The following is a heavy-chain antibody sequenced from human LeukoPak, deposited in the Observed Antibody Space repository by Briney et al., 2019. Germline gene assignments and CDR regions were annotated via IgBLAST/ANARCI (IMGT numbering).Heavy chain of an antibody. D-gene: IGHD6-19*01. CDR2: IYHSGST. CDR3: ARQRVAGMYNWFDP. Sequence: SETLSLTCAVSGGPISSSNWWSWVRQPPGKGLEWIGEIYHSGSTNYNPSLKSRVTISVDKSKNQFSLKLSSVTAADTAVYYCARQRVAGMYNWFDPWGQGTLVTVSS. J-gene: IGHJ5*02. CDR1: GGPISSSNW. V-gene: IGHV4-4*02.